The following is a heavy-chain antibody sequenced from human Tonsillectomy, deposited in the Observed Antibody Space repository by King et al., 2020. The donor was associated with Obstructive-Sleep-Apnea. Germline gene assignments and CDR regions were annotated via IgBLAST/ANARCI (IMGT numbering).Heavy chain of an antibody. D-gene: IGHD3-10*01. CDR3: GRHLRVRGVPRDRYFDY. CDR1: GYSFTNFW. Sequence: AQLVQSGAEVKKPGESLKISCQGSGYSFTNFWIGWVRQMPGKGLEWMGTIYPGDSDTRYSPSFQGQGTIPVDKSIDTAYLHWSSLKASDTAMYYCGRHLRVRGVPRDRYFDYWGQGALVTVSS. V-gene: IGHV5-51*01. CDR2: IYPGDSDT. J-gene: IGHJ4*02.